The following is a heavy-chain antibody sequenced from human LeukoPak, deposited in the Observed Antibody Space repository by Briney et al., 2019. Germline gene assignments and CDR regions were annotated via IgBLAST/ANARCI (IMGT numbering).Heavy chain of an antibody. Sequence: GGSLRLSCTASGFTFGDYAMSWVRQAPGKGLEWVGFIRSKACGGTTEYAASVKGRFTISRDDSKSIAYLQMNSLKTEDTAVYYCTRDGVGKYSYGWADYWGQGTLVTVSS. CDR2: IRSKACGGTT. CDR1: GFTFGDYA. J-gene: IGHJ4*02. CDR3: TRDGVGKYSYGWADY. D-gene: IGHD5-18*01. V-gene: IGHV3-49*04.